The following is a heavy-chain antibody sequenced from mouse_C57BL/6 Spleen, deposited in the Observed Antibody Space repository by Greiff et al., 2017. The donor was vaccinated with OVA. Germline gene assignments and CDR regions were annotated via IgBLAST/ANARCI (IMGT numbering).Heavy chain of an antibody. V-gene: IGHV1-61*01. CDR2: IYPSDSET. CDR3: ARHYDYVRYFDV. D-gene: IGHD2-4*01. CDR1: GYTFTSYW. Sequence: QVQLQQPGAELVRPGSSVKLSCKASGYTFTSYWMDWVKQRPGQVLEWIGNIYPSDSETHYNQKFKDKATLTVDKSSSTAYMQLSSLTSEDSAVYYCARHYDYVRYFDVWGTGTTVTVSS. J-gene: IGHJ1*03.